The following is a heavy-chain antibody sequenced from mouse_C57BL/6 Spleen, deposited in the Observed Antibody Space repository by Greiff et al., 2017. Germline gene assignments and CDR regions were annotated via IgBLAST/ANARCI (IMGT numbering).Heavy chain of an antibody. CDR2: IWGGGST. J-gene: IGHJ1*03. Sequence: VQLKESGPGLVAPSQSLSITCTVSGFSLTSYGVDWVRQPPGKGLEWLGVIWGGGSTNYNSALMSRLSISKDNSKSQVFLKMNSRQTDDTAMYYCAKRGGNNGYFDVWGTGTTVTVSS. V-gene: IGHV2-9*01. CDR3: AKRGGNNGYFDV. D-gene: IGHD1-1*01. CDR1: GFSLTSYG.